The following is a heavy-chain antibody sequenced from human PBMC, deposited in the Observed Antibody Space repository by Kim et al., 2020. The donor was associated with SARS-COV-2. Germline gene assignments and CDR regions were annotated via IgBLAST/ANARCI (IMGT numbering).Heavy chain of an antibody. J-gene: IGHJ4*02. CDR2: T. V-gene: IGHV3-23*01. D-gene: IGHD4-17*01. Sequence: TYYADSVKGRFTISRDNSKNTLYLQMNSLRAEDTAVYYCAKVSVTTIFDYWGQGTLVTVSS. CDR3: AKVSVTTIFDY.